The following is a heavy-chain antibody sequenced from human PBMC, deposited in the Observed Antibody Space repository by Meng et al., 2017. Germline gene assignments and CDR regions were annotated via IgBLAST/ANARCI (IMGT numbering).Heavy chain of an antibody. CDR3: ATNGGSAAATHYYYYGMDV. J-gene: IGHJ6*02. Sequence: ASVKVSCKASGYTLTEFYMHWVRQAPGKGLEWMGGFDPEDGETIYAQKFQGRVTMTEDTSTDTAYMELSSLRSEDTAVYYCATNGGSAAATHYYYYGMDVWGQGTTVTVSS. CDR2: FDPEDGET. D-gene: IGHD6-13*01. CDR1: GYTLTEFY. V-gene: IGHV1-24*01.